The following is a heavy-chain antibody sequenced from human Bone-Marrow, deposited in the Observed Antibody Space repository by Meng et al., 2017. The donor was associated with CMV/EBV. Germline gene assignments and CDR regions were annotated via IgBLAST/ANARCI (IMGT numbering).Heavy chain of an antibody. V-gene: IGHV4-31*03. CDR3: AREGTTLSPYYYYGMDV. D-gene: IGHD4-17*01. CDR1: GGSISSGGYY. J-gene: IGHJ6*01. CDR2: IYYSGST. Sequence: LSLTCTVSGGSISSGGYYWSWIRQHPGKGLEWIGYIYYSGSTYYNPSLKSRVTISVDTSKNQFSLKLSSVTAADTAVYYCAREGTTLSPYYYYGMDVWGQGNTVNVDS.